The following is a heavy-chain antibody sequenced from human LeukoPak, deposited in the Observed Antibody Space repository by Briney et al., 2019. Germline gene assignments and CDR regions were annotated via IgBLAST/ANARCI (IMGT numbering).Heavy chain of an antibody. V-gene: IGHV3-7*03. Sequence: PGGSLRLSCAASGFTFSSYWMSWVRQAPGTGLEWVANIKQDGSEKYYVDSVKGRFTISRDNAKNSLYLQMNSLRAEVTAVYYCARRSCSGGSCYNAFDIWGQGTMVTVSS. CDR1: GFTFSSYW. D-gene: IGHD2-15*01. CDR2: IKQDGSEK. J-gene: IGHJ3*02. CDR3: ARRSCSGGSCYNAFDI.